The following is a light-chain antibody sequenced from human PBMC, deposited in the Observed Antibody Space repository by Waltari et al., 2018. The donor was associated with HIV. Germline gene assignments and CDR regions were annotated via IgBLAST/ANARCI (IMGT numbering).Light chain of an antibody. CDR3: QAWGAGIRV. Sequence: QLVLTQSPSASASLGASVKLTCTLSSGHTSNAIAWHQQQPEKGPRFLLKINTDGSHDRGDGIPVRFPGSSSGAERYLTISSLQSEDEADYYCQAWGAGIRVFGGGTKLTVL. J-gene: IGLJ3*02. CDR1: SGHTSNA. CDR2: INTDGSH. V-gene: IGLV4-69*01.